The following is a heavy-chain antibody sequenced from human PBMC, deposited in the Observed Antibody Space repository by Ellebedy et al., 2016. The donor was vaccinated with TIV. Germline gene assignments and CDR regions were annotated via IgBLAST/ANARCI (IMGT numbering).Heavy chain of an antibody. V-gene: IGHV3-48*02. CDR1: GFTFRTYNTYS. J-gene: IGHJ3*02. D-gene: IGHD1-26*01. CDR2: IGSRTNII. Sequence: GESLKISCAASGFTFRTYNTYSMNWVRQAPGKGLEWVSYIGSRTNIIYYADSVKGRFTISRDNANNSMYLQMNSLRDEDTAVYYCARGGGELLRYAFDIWGHGTMVTVSS. CDR3: ARGGGELLRYAFDI.